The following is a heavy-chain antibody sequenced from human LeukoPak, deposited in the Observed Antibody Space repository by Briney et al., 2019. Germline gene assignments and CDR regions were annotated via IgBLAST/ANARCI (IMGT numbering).Heavy chain of an antibody. CDR2: INPNSGGT. V-gene: IGHV1-2*04. CDR1: GYTFTGYY. D-gene: IGHD3-3*01. Sequence: ASVKVSCKASGYTFTGYYMHWVRQAPGQGLEWMGWINPNSGGTNYAQKFQGWVTMTRDMSISTAYMELSRLRSDDTAVYYCARGNDFWSGYPAEFDYWGQGTLVTVSS. CDR3: ARGNDFWSGYPAEFDY. J-gene: IGHJ4*02.